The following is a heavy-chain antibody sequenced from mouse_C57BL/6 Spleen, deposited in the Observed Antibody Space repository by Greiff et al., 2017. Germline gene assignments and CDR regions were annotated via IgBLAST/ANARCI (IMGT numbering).Heavy chain of an antibody. D-gene: IGHD1-1*01. CDR2: INPSNGGT. J-gene: IGHJ2*01. V-gene: IGHV1-53*01. CDR1: GYTFTSYW. CDR3: ARGGYGSSWVDY. Sequence: QVQLQQPGTELVKPGASVKLSCKASGYTFTSYWMHWVKQRPGQGLEWIGNINPSNGGTNYNEKFKSKATLTVDKASSTAYMQLSSLTSEDSAVYYCARGGYGSSWVDYWGQGTTLTVSS.